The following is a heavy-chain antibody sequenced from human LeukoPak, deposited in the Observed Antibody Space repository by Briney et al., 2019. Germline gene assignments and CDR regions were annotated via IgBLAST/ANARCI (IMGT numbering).Heavy chain of an antibody. Sequence: PGGSLRLSCAASGFTFSSYAMSWVRQAPGKGLEWVSAISGSGGSTYYADSVEGRFTISRDNPKNTLYLQMNSLRAEDTAVYYCAKDSRVQQLVLLHWFDPWGQGTLVTVSS. CDR2: ISGSGGST. D-gene: IGHD6-13*01. J-gene: IGHJ5*02. CDR1: GFTFSSYA. V-gene: IGHV3-23*01. CDR3: AKDSRVQQLVLLHWFDP.